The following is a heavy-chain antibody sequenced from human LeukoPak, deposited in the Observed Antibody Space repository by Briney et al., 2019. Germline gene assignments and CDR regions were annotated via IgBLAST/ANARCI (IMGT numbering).Heavy chain of an antibody. CDR1: GYSFTSYW. CDR2: IYPGDSAT. CDR3: ARSGMGLLSVDI. J-gene: IGHJ3*02. Sequence: GESLKIFCKGSGYSFTSYWIGWVRQLPGKGLEWMGIIYPGDSATRYSPSFQGQVTISADKPISTAYRQWSSLKASDTAMYCCARSGMGLLSVDIWGQGTMVTVSS. V-gene: IGHV5-51*01. D-gene: IGHD1-26*01.